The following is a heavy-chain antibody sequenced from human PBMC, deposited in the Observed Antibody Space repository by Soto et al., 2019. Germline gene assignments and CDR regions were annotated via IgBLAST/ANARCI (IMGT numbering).Heavy chain of an antibody. Sequence: SETLSLTCTVSGGSISSGGYYWSWIRQHPGKGLEWIGYIYYSGSTYYNPSLKSRVTISVDTSKNQFSLKLSSVTAADTAVYYCARATMYYDFWSGYYTGTQPVYYYYGMDVWGQGTTVTVSS. V-gene: IGHV4-31*03. D-gene: IGHD3-3*01. J-gene: IGHJ6*02. CDR1: GGSISSGGYY. CDR3: ARATMYYDFWSGYYTGTQPVYYYYGMDV. CDR2: IYYSGST.